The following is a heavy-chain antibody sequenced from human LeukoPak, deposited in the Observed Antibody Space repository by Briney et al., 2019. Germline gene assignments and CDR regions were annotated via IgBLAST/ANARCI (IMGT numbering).Heavy chain of an antibody. V-gene: IGHV4-61*02. Sequence: PSETLSLTCTVSGDSINSGSYYWTWIRQPAGQGLEWIGRINPIGTTDYNPSLKSRVTISVDTSKNQFSLKLTSVTAADTAVYYCARAQQWLPFTYWGQGTLVTVSS. CDR3: ARAQQWLPFTY. CDR1: GDSINSGSYY. J-gene: IGHJ4*02. D-gene: IGHD6-19*01. CDR2: INPIGTT.